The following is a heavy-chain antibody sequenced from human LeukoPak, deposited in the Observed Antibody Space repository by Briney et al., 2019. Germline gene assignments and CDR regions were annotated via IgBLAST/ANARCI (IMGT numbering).Heavy chain of an antibody. CDR3: AKRATYGSGSYWPFDY. D-gene: IGHD3-10*01. CDR1: GFTFSSYA. CDR2: ISGSGGST. V-gene: IGHV3-23*01. J-gene: IGHJ4*02. Sequence: GGSLRLSCAASGFTFSSYAMSWARQAPGKGLEWVSAISGSGGSTYYADSVKGRFTISRDNSKNTLYLQMNSLRAEDTAVYYCAKRATYGSGSYWPFDYWGQGTLVTVSS.